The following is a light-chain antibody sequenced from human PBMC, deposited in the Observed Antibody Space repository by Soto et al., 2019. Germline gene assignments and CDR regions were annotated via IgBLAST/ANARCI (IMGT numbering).Light chain of an antibody. V-gene: IGLV2-14*01. CDR1: SSDVVGYNY. J-gene: IGLJ1*01. CDR2: DVS. Sequence: QSVLTQPASVSGSPGQSITISCTGTSSDVVGYNYVSWYQQHPGKAPKSIIYDVSNRPSGVSNRFSGSKSGNTASLTISGLQAEDEADYYCSSYTTSNTRQIVFGTGSKVTVL. CDR3: SSYTTSNTRQIV.